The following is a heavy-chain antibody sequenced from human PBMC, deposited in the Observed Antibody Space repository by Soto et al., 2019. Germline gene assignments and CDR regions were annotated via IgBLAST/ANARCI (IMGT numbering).Heavy chain of an antibody. V-gene: IGHV4-30-2*01. CDR3: ARGDYYGSGSHHFDY. CDR1: GGSISSGGYS. CDR2: IYHSGST. D-gene: IGHD3-10*01. J-gene: IGHJ4*02. Sequence: PSETLSLTCAVSGGSISSGGYSWSWIRQPPGKGLEWIGYIYHSGSTYYNPSLKSRVTISVDRSKNQFSLKLSSVTAADTAVYYCARGDYYGSGSHHFDYWGQGTLVTVS.